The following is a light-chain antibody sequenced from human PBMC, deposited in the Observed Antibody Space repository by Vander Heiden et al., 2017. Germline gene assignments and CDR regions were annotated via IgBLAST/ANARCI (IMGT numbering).Light chain of an antibody. J-gene: IGKJ4*01. CDR1: QSVSSN. V-gene: IGKV3-15*01. CDR3: QQDNNWPLPLT. CDR2: GAS. Sequence: EIVMTQSPATLSVSPGERATLSCRASQSVSSNLAWYQQKPGQAPRLLIYGASTRATGIPARFSGSGAGTEFTLTISSLQSEDFAVYYCQQDNNWPLPLTFGGGTKVEMK.